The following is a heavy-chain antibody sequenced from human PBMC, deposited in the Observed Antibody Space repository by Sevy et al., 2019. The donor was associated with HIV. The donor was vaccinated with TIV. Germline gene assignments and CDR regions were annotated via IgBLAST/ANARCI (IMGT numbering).Heavy chain of an antibody. CDR2: IWYDGIYK. V-gene: IGHV3-33*06. CDR3: AKTFAIFGVLMSPDFDP. CDR1: GFTFSNYG. J-gene: IGHJ5*02. D-gene: IGHD3-3*01. Sequence: GGSLRLSCAASGFTFSNYGMHWVRQAPGKGLEWVAVIWYDGIYKYYADSVKGRFTISRDNTKSTLYLQMNSLRAEDTAVYYCAKTFAIFGVLMSPDFDPWGQGTLVTVSS.